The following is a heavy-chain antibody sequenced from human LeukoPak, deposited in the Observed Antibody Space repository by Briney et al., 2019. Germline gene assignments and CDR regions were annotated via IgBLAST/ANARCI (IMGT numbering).Heavy chain of an antibody. V-gene: IGHV3-48*03. CDR2: ISSSGSTI. CDR1: GFTFSSYE. Sequence: GGSLRLSCAASGFTFSSYEMNWVRQAPGKGLEWVSYISSSGSTIYYADSVKGRFTISRDNAKNSLYLQMISLRAEDTAVYYCARDLGYCSGGSCFYWFDPWGQGTLVTVSS. D-gene: IGHD2-15*01. J-gene: IGHJ5*02. CDR3: ARDLGYCSGGSCFYWFDP.